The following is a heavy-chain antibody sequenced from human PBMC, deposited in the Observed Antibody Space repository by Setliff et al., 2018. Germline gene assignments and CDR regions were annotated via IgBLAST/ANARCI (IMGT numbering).Heavy chain of an antibody. CDR3: TRGQRAWSY. Sequence: ASVKVSCKASGSTFTRYAISWVRQAPGQGPEWMGWISAYNGNTNYALKLQDRVIMTADTSTNTVYLDLRSLRSDDSAMYYCTRGQRAWSYWGQGTLVTVSS. J-gene: IGHJ4*02. D-gene: IGHD6-19*01. CDR2: ISAYNGNT. CDR1: GSTFTRYA. V-gene: IGHV1-18*01.